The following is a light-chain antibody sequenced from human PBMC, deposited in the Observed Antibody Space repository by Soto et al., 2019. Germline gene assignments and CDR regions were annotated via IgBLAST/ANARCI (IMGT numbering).Light chain of an antibody. CDR2: RAS. J-gene: IGKJ1*01. V-gene: IGKV1-39*01. CDR1: QSISTY. Sequence: DIQMTQSPSSLSASVGDRVTISCRASQSISTYLNWYQQKPGTAPRLLIYRASSVKSGVPPRFSGSGSGRDFTLTISSLRPEDIATYFCQQSYSSPPWTFGQGTKGEVK. CDR3: QQSYSSPPWT.